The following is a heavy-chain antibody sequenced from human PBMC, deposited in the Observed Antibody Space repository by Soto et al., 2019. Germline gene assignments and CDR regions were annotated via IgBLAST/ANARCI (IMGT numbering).Heavy chain of an antibody. Sequence: PGECRKISGKGAGYSFTSYGIGWVRQMPGKGLEWMGIIYPGDSDTRYSPSFQGQVTISADKSISTAYLQWSSLKASDTAMYYCARTARSCSGGSCPGVAFDILGQGTMVTVSS. V-gene: IGHV5-51*01. J-gene: IGHJ3*02. D-gene: IGHD2-15*01. CDR3: ARTARSCSGGSCPGVAFDI. CDR2: IYPGDSDT. CDR1: GYSFTSYG.